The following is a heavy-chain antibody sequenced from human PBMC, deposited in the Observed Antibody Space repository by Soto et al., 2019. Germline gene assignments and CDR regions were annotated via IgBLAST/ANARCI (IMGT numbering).Heavy chain of an antibody. V-gene: IGHV1-46*01. Sequence: GASVKVSCKASGYTFTSYYMHWVRQAPGQGLEWMGIINPSGGSTSYAQKFQGRVTMTRDTSTSTVYMELSSLRSEDTAVYYCARTGRYCTNGVCYNYNYYGMDVWGQGTTVTVSS. CDR2: INPSGGST. J-gene: IGHJ6*02. CDR3: ARTGRYCTNGVCYNYNYYGMDV. CDR1: GYTFTSYY. D-gene: IGHD2-8*01.